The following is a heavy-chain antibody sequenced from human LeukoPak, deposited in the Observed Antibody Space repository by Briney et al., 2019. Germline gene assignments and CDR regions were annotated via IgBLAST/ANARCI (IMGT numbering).Heavy chain of an antibody. CDR1: GITFSSVW. CDR2: INEDGTAK. V-gene: IGHV3-7*02. D-gene: IGHD3-22*01. J-gene: IGHJ4*02. CDR3: ARAQDPLLYYSDNSGYYYNLDY. Sequence: PGGSLRLSCAASGITFSSVWMNWVRQAPGKGLEWVGTINEDGTAKFYVDSLRGRFTISRDNAKNSLYLQMNSLRDEGTAVYYCARAQDPLLYYSDNSGYYYNLDYWGQGTLVTVSS.